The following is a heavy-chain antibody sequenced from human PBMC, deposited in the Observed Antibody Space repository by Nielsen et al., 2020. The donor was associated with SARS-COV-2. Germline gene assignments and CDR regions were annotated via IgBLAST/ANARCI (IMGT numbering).Heavy chain of an antibody. CDR1: GGTFSSYA. D-gene: IGHD5-12*01. J-gene: IGHJ4*02. CDR3: ARGPRSGYDYGY. V-gene: IGHV1-69*13. CDR2: IIPIFGTA. Sequence: SVKVSCKASGGTFSSYAISWVRQAPGQGLEWMGGIIPIFGTANYAQKFQGRVTITADESTSTAYMELSSLRSEDTAVYYCARGPRSGYDYGYWGQGTLVTVSS.